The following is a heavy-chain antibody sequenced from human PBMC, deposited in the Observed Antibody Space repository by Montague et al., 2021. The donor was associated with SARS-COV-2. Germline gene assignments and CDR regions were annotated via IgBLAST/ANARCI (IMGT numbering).Heavy chain of an antibody. Sequence: SETLSLTCSVSDDSISTSNYWGWLSQNPGKGLEWIASIHFTGTTYYKQSLKSRVTISVDTSKNQHSLKLTSLTAADTAIYFCARDRNDGSDRCFDYWGQGTLVTVSS. CDR1: DDSISTSNY. CDR3: ARDRNDGSDRCFDY. D-gene: IGHD6-25*01. J-gene: IGHJ4*02. V-gene: IGHV4-39*07. CDR2: IHFTGTT.